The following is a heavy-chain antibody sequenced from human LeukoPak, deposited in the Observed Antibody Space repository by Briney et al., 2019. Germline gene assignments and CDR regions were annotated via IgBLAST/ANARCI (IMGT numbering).Heavy chain of an antibody. Sequence: SETLSLTCAVYGGSFSGYYWSWVRQPPGKGVEWIGEMNHSGSTNYSPSLKRRVTISVDTSKNQFSLKLSSVTAADTAVYYCASARGTTVTTRVVWFDPWGQGTLVTVSS. V-gene: IGHV4-34*01. CDR1: GGSFSGYY. CDR2: MNHSGST. CDR3: ASARGTTVTTRVVWFDP. J-gene: IGHJ5*02. D-gene: IGHD4-17*01.